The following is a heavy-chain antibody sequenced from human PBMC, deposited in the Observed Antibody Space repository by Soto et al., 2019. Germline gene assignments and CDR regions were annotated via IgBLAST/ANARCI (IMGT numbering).Heavy chain of an antibody. Sequence: SETMSLTCTVSGGYLSSYYWSWIRQTPGKGLEWIGYIYYSGSTNYNPSLKSRVTISVDTSKNQFSLKLSSVTAADTAVYYCARSGLRAPPSHWFDPWGQGTLVTVSS. D-gene: IGHD5-12*01. V-gene: IGHV4-59*01. CDR1: GGYLSSYY. J-gene: IGHJ5*02. CDR3: ARSGLRAPPSHWFDP. CDR2: IYYSGST.